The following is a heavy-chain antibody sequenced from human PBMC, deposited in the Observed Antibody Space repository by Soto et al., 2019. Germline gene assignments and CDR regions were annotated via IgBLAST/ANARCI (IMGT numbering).Heavy chain of an antibody. CDR3: ARGDQYGDEFDY. CDR2: ISSSSTI. CDR1: GFTFSSYS. D-gene: IGHD4-17*01. J-gene: IGHJ4*02. V-gene: IGHV3-48*02. Sequence: GGSLRLSCAASGFTFSSYSMNWVRQAPGKGLEWVSYISSSSTIYYADSVKGRFTISRDNAKNSLYLQMNSLRDEDTAVYYCARGDQYGDEFDYWGQGTLVTVSS.